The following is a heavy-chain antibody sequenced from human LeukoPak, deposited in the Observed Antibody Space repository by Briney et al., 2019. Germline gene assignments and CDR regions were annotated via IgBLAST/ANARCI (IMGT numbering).Heavy chain of an antibody. D-gene: IGHD5-24*01. CDR1: GFTFSRYG. V-gene: IGHV3-23*01. CDR2: IRGSGGST. Sequence: GGSLRLSCEASGFTFSRYGMSWVRQAPGKGLEWVSAIRGSGGSTYYADSVKGRFTISRDNSKNTLYLQMNSLRAEDTAVYYCAGEMATTSLDAFDYWGQGTLVTVSS. J-gene: IGHJ4*02. CDR3: AGEMATTSLDAFDY.